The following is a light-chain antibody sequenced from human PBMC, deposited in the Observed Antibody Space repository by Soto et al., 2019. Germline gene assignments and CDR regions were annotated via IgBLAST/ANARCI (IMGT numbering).Light chain of an antibody. CDR1: QDIRSH. Sequence: PGERGTLSCRASQDIRSHLAWYQQKPGQAPRLLIFDASSRATGTPDRFSGSGSGTDFTLSISRLEPEDFAVYYCQQYGTSPRTFGQGTKVDIK. CDR2: DAS. J-gene: IGKJ1*01. V-gene: IGKV3-20*01. CDR3: QQYGTSPRT.